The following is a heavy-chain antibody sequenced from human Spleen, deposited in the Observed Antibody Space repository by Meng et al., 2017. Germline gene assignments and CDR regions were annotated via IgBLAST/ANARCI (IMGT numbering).Heavy chain of an antibody. D-gene: IGHD6-13*01. CDR2: IDPKNGDT. J-gene: IGHJ4*02. V-gene: IGHV1-2*06. CDR1: GYNFPDYN. Sequence: QVQLVQSGAEVKQPGASVKVSCKPTGYNFPDYNIHWVRQAPGQGLEWMGRIDPKNGDTHYAQKFQGRVTMTGDTSISTAYMDLSGLRSDDTAVYYCARDEDISAAGKLFGDYWGQGTLVTVSS. CDR3: ARDEDISAAGKLFGDY.